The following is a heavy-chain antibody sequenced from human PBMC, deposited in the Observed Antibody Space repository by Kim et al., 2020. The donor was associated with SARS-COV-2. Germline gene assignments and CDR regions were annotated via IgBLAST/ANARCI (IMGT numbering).Heavy chain of an antibody. CDR2: T. CDR3: ARAFLSGTFDY. V-gene: IGHV4-59*01. D-gene: IGHD1-1*01. Sequence: TNYNPALKSRVTISVDTSKNQFSLKLSSVTAADTAVYYCARAFLSGTFDYWGQGTLVTVSS. J-gene: IGHJ4*02.